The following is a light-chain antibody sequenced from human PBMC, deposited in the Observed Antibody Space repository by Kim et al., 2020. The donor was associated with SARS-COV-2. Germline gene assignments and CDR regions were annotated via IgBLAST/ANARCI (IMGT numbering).Light chain of an antibody. Sequence: DVVMTQSPLSLPVTLGQPASISCRSSQSLVHSDGNTYLNWFQQRPGQSPRRLFYKVSNRDSGVPDRFSGSGSGTDFTLKISRVEAEDVAVYYCMQGTHWPRTFGQGTKVDFK. CDR3: MQGTHWPRT. V-gene: IGKV2-30*02. J-gene: IGKJ1*01. CDR2: KVS. CDR1: QSLVHSDGNTY.